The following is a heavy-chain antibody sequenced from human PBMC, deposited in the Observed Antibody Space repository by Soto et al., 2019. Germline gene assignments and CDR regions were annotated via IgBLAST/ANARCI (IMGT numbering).Heavy chain of an antibody. CDR1: GFTFSSYG. Sequence: PGGSLRLSCAASGFTFSSYGMHWVRQAPGKGLEWVAVISYDGSNKYYADSVKGRFTISRDNSKNTLYLQMNSLRAEDTAVYYCAKDGNYYGSGKADVWGQGTTVTVSS. CDR3: AKDGNYYGSGKADV. CDR2: ISYDGSNK. V-gene: IGHV3-30*18. J-gene: IGHJ6*02. D-gene: IGHD3-10*01.